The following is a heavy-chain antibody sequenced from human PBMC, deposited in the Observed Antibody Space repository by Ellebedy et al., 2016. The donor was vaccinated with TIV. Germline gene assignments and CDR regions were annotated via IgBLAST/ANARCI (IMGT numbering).Heavy chain of an antibody. CDR1: GFTFSSYW. D-gene: IGHD1-1*01. CDR3: ARINWNGFDP. Sequence: GESLKISXAASGFTFSSYWMRWVRQAPGKGLEWVANIKQDGSEEYYVDSLKGRFTISRDNAKNSLFLQMNSLRAEDTAVYYCARINWNGFDPWGQGTLVTVSS. CDR2: IKQDGSEE. J-gene: IGHJ5*02. V-gene: IGHV3-7*01.